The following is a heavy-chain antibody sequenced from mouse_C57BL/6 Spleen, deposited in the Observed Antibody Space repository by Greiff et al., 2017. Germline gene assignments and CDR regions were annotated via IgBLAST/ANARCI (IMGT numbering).Heavy chain of an antibody. J-gene: IGHJ2*01. CDR3: AREKDPLRRVDY. CDR2: IDPNSGGT. D-gene: IGHD2-12*01. V-gene: IGHV1-72*01. Sequence: VQLQQPGAELVKPGASVKLSCKASGYTFTSYWMHWVKQRPGRGLEWIGRIDPNSGGTKYNEKFKSKATLTVDKPSSTAYMQRRGLTSEESAVYYCAREKDPLRRVDYWGQGTTLTVSS. CDR1: GYTFTSYW.